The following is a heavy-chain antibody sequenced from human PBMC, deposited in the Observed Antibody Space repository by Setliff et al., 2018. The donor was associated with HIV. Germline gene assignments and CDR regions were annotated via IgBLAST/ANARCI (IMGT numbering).Heavy chain of an antibody. J-gene: IGHJ1*01. D-gene: IGHD3-22*01. CDR2: ISPFDDTT. CDR1: GGTFSNYG. CDR3: VRAYDQDFLH. V-gene: IGHV1-46*01. Sequence: ASVKVSCKASGGTFSNYGMSWVRQAPGQGLEWMGIISPFDDTTNYAQKFQGRVTTTRDTSTNTVYMELSSLGSEASAVYYCVRAYDQDFLHWGQGTVVTVSS.